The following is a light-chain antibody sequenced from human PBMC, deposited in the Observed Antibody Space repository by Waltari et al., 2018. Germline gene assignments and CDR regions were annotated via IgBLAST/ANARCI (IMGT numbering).Light chain of an antibody. CDR1: SSNIGSNY. CDR3: AAWDNSLSGQV. CDR2: RNN. Sequence: QSVLTQPPSASGTPGQRVTISCSGSSSNIGSNYVYWYQQLPGTAPKLLIYRNNKRATGVPARVAGSKSCTSATLAIGGLRAEEGADYYSAAWDNSLSGQVFGGGTKLTVL. J-gene: IGLJ2*01. V-gene: IGLV1-47*01.